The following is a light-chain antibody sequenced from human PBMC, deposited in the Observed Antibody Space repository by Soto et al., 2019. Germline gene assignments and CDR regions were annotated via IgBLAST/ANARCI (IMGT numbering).Light chain of an antibody. CDR3: QQSYSTPIT. CDR1: QTISSW. Sequence: DIQTTQSPSTLSGSVGERVTITCRASQTISSWLAWYQQKPGKAPKLLIYKASTLKSGVPSRFSGSGSGTDFTLTISSLQTEDFATYYCQQSYSTPITFGQGTRLEIK. CDR2: KAS. V-gene: IGKV1-5*03. J-gene: IGKJ5*01.